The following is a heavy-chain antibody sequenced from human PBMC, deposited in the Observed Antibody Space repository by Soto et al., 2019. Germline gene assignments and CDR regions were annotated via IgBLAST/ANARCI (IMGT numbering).Heavy chain of an antibody. CDR3: AREGQFYDSRGFYYSFDS. D-gene: IGHD3-22*01. V-gene: IGHV1-3*01. J-gene: IGHJ4*02. CDR2: INAGNGNT. Sequence: ASVKVSCKPSGYTFTSYAIFWVRQAPGQRLEWMGWINAGNGNTKYSQKFFCRVTITRDTSASTAYMELSSLRSEDTAVYYCAREGQFYDSRGFYYSFDSWGQGTRVTVSS. CDR1: GYTFTSYA.